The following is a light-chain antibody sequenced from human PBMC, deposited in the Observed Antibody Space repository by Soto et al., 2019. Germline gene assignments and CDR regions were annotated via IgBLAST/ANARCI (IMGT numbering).Light chain of an antibody. J-gene: IGLJ2*01. CDR1: SDHSSYA. V-gene: IGLV4-69*01. CDR3: QTWGTGIHVV. Sequence: QSVLTQSPSASASLGASVKLTCTLNSDHSSYAIAWHQQQPEKGPRFLMKVNSDGSHSKGDGIPDRFSGSTSGAERYLTISRLQSEDEGDYYCQTWGTGIHVVFGGGTKLTVL. CDR2: VNSDGSH.